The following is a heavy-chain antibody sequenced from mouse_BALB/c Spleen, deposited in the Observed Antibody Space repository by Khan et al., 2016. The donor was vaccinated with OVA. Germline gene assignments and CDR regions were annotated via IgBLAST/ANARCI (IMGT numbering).Heavy chain of an antibody. CDR1: GYTFTEYT. Sequence: VQLKESGPELVKPGASVRISCKTSGYTFTEYTMHWVKQSHGKSLEWLGGFNPNNGGTSYNQKFKGKATLTVDKSSSTAYMELRSLTSEDTAVYYGTRREYYDYYSFFDVWGEGTPVTVSS. CDR3: TRREYYDYYSFFDV. V-gene: IGHV1-18*01. CDR2: FNPNNGGT. D-gene: IGHD1-2*01. J-gene: IGHJ1*01.